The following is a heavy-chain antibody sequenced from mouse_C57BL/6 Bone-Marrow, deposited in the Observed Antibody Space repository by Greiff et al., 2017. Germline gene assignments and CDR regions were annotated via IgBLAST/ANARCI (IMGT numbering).Heavy chain of an antibody. CDR3: ASDGYLYYFDY. V-gene: IGHV1-82*01. CDR1: GYAFSSSW. Sequence: VQLQQSGPELVKPGASVKISCKASGYAFSSSWMNWVKQRPGKGLEWIGRIYPGDGDTNYNGKFKGKATLTADKSSSTAYMQLSSLTSEDSAVXFCASDGYLYYFDYWGQSTTLTGSS. CDR2: IYPGDGDT. J-gene: IGHJ2*01. D-gene: IGHD2-3*01.